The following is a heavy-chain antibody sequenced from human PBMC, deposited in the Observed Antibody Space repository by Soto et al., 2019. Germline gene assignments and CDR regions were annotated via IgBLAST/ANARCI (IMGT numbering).Heavy chain of an antibody. V-gene: IGHV4-34*01. J-gene: IGHJ5*02. CDR1: GGSLSGYY. D-gene: IGHD3-3*01. Sequence: SETLSLTCAVYGGSLSGYYWSWIRQPPGKALEWIGDISNSGSTNYNPSLKSRVTISVDTSKNQFSLKLSSVTAADTAVYYCARQGAIRITIFGVVIYNWFDPWGQGTLVTVSS. CDR3: ARQGAIRITIFGVVIYNWFDP. CDR2: ISNSGST.